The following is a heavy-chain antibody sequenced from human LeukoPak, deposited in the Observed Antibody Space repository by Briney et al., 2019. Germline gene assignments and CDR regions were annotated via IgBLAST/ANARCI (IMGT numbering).Heavy chain of an antibody. V-gene: IGHV3-23*01. D-gene: IGHD3-9*01. CDR3: VKEYFGFAFDY. CDR2: ITSSGDST. Sequence: GGSLRLSCAASGFTFSSYAMSWVRQAPGKGLEWVSDITSSGDSTYYADSVKGRFTISRDNPKNTLYLQMNSLRAKDTAIYYCVKEYFGFAFDYWGQGTVVTVSS. J-gene: IGHJ4*02. CDR1: GFTFSSYA.